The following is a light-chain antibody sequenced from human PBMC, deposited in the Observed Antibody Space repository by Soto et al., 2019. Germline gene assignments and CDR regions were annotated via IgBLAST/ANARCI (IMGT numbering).Light chain of an antibody. V-gene: IGKV3-20*01. Sequence: EIVLTQSPGTLSLSPGERATLSCRASQNLSSGYLAWYQQKPGQAPRILIYAASSRATGIPDRFSGSGSGTDFSLTIIRLEPEDFAVYYCQQYDTSPRTFGQGTKVDIK. CDR1: QNLSSGY. CDR3: QQYDTSPRT. J-gene: IGKJ1*01. CDR2: AAS.